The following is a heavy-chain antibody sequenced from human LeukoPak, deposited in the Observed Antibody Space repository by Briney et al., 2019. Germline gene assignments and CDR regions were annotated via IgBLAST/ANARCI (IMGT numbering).Heavy chain of an antibody. Sequence: ASVKVSCKASGYTFTSYAMHWVRQAPGQRLEWMGWINAGNGNTKYSQKFQGRVTITRDISASTAYMELSSLRSEDTAVYYCARSDICSSTSCSPHFDYWGQGTLVTVSS. D-gene: IGHD2-2*01. CDR1: GYTFTSYA. V-gene: IGHV1-3*01. J-gene: IGHJ4*02. CDR2: INAGNGNT. CDR3: ARSDICSSTSCSPHFDY.